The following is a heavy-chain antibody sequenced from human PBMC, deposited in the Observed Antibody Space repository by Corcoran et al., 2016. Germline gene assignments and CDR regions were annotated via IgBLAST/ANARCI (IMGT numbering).Heavy chain of an antibody. CDR3: VTSPGSHTFDG. CDR2: IYSGGSI. CDR1: GFIVSRNY. J-gene: IGHJ3*01. Sequence: EVQLVESGGGLIQPGGSLRLSCAATGFIVSRNYMSWVHQGPGKGLEWVSIIYSGGSIYYADSVKGRFTISRDNSKNTVYLQMNNLRAEDTAVYYGVTSPGSHTFDGWGQGTMVTVSS. V-gene: IGHV3-53*01. D-gene: IGHD3-10*01.